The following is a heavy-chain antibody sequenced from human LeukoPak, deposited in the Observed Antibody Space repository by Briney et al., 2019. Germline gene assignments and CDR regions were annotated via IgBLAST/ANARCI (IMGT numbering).Heavy chain of an antibody. D-gene: IGHD4-23*01. CDR1: GFTVSSNY. Sequence: GGSLRLSCAASGFTVSSNYMSWVRHAPGKGLEWVSVIYSGGSTYYAHSLKGRFTISRDNSKNTLYLQMNSLRAEDTAVYYCAKGGPEGCNYGGCWFDPWGQGTLVTVSS. CDR2: IYSGGST. V-gene: IGHV3-53*01. J-gene: IGHJ5*02. CDR3: AKGGPEGCNYGGCWFDP.